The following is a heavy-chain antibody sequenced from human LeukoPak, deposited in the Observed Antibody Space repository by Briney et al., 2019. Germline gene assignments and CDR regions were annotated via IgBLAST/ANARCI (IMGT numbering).Heavy chain of an antibody. Sequence: GGSLRLSCSGSRLTFSRQNMLWVRQAPGNGLEYVSAISYNGDSTYYVDSVKGRFTISRDNSKSTLDLQMSSLRPEDTAVYYCVSDRETQEQIWGPGTLVTVSS. CDR1: RLTFSRQN. V-gene: IGHV3-64D*09. D-gene: IGHD1-26*01. CDR2: ISYNGDST. CDR3: VSDRETQEQI. J-gene: IGHJ3*02.